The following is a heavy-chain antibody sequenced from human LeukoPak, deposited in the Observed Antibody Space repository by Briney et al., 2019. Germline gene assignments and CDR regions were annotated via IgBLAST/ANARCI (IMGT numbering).Heavy chain of an antibody. D-gene: IGHD2-2*01. J-gene: IGHJ4*02. Sequence: GASVKVSCKTSGYTFTNYGIGWVRQAPGQGLEWMGWISGYNGNTNYAQKLQGRVTMTTDTSTSTAYMELRSLRSGDTAVYYCARGCSSTTCHLLDYWGQGTLVTVSS. CDR2: ISGYNGNT. CDR3: ARGCSSTTCHLLDY. V-gene: IGHV1-18*01. CDR1: GYTFTNYG.